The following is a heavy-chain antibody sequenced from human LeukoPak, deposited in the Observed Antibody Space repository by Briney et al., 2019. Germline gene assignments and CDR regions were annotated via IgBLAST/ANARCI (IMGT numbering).Heavy chain of an antibody. J-gene: IGHJ4*02. CDR1: GGSISSGGYY. D-gene: IGHD3-3*01. V-gene: IGHV4-31*03. Sequence: KSSETLSLTCTVSGGSISSGGYYWSWIRQHPGKGLEWIGYIYYSGSTYYNPSLKSRVTISVDTSKNQFSLKLSSVTAADTAVYYCARGDYNFWSGYFTPGYFDCWGQGTLVTVSS. CDR3: ARGDYNFWSGYFTPGYFDC. CDR2: IYYSGST.